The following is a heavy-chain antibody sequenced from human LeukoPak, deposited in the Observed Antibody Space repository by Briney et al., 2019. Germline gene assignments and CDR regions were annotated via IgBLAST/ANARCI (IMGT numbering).Heavy chain of an antibody. CDR2: IINSGGTT. CDR1: EFSFSSYA. J-gene: IGHJ4*02. V-gene: IGHV3-23*01. CDR3: ARAGYSSSYLDY. Sequence: GGSLRLSCAASEFSFSSYAMSWVRQAPGKGLEWVSAIINSGGTTYYAESVKGRFTISRDNSKNALYLQMNSLRAEDTAVYYCARAGYSSSYLDYWGQGTLVSVSS. D-gene: IGHD6-13*01.